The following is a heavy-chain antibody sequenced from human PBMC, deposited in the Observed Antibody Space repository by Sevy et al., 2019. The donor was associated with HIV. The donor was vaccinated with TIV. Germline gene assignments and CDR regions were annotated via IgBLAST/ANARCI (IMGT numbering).Heavy chain of an antibody. D-gene: IGHD7-27*01. J-gene: IGHJ4*02. CDR1: GFTVSSNY. CDR2: IYSGGST. CDR3: ARGIPGRHPGLGY. Sequence: GGSLRLSCAASGFTVSSNYMSWVRQAPGKGLEWVPVIYSGGSTYYADSVKGRFTISRDNSKNTLYLQMNSLRAEDTAVYYCARGIPGRHPGLGYWGQGTLVTVSS. V-gene: IGHV3-53*01.